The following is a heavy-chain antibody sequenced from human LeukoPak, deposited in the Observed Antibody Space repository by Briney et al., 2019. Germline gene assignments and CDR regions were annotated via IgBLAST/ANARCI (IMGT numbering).Heavy chain of an antibody. CDR1: GGSISSYY. J-gene: IGHJ4*02. D-gene: IGHD6-13*01. CDR3: ARSAFLVTAPGLYYFDY. V-gene: IGHV4-4*07. CDR2: IYNSGST. Sequence: SETLSLTCTVSGGSISSYYWSWIRQPAGKGLEWIGHIYNSGSTNYNPSLKGQVTMSVATSKNQLSPQLSSVPAADTAVYYCARSAFLVTAPGLYYFDYWGQGTLVAVSS.